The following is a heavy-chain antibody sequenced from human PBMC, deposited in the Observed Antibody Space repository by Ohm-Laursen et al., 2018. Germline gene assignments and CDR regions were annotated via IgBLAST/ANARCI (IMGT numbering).Heavy chain of an antibody. V-gene: IGHV3-23*01. CDR1: GFTFSSYA. Sequence: GSLRLSCSAFGFTFSSYAMSWVRQAPGKGLQYVSTISLRGDGTWYGDSVKGRFTVSLDNSKNTVYLQMNSLRAEDTAMYYCARSRTSCDYWGQGTLVTVSS. CDR3: ARSRTSCDY. CDR2: ISLRGDGT. J-gene: IGHJ4*02. D-gene: IGHD2-2*01.